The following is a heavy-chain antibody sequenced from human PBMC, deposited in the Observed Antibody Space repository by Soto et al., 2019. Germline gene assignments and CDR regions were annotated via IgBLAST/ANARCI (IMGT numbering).Heavy chain of an antibody. D-gene: IGHD4-4*01. CDR3: ARVRSNPGYYYGMDV. CDR2: IYYSGST. J-gene: IGHJ6*02. V-gene: IGHV4-31*03. CDR1: GGSISSGGYY. Sequence: TLSLTCTVSGGSISSGGYYWSWIRQHPGKGLEWIGYIYYSGSTYYNPSLKSRVTISVDTSKNQFSLKLSSVTAADTAVYYCARVRSNPGYYYGMDVWGQGTTVTVSS.